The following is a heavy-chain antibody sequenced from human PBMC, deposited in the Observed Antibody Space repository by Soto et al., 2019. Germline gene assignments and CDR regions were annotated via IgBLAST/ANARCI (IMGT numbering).Heavy chain of an antibody. CDR1: GDSISTFY. Sequence: SETLSLTCTVSGDSISTFYWGWMRQSPGEELEWIGYVYYTGSTNYNPSLKSRVTISVDRSKNQFSLKLTSANAADTAVYYCARGRTVRNYADDSSDYFYFFDYWGQGTQVTVSS. J-gene: IGHJ4*02. CDR2: VYYTGST. D-gene: IGHD3-22*01. V-gene: IGHV4-59*01. CDR3: ARGRTVRNYADDSSDYFYFFDY.